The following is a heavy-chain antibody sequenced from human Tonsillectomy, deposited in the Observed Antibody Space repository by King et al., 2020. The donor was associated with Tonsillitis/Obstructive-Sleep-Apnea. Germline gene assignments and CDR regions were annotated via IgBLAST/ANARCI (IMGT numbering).Heavy chain of an antibody. V-gene: IGHV3-23*04. CDR2: ISGSGGST. CDR3: AKEAGYYDFWSGYYTGPLDY. Sequence: VQLVESGGGLVQPGGSLRLSCAASGFTFSSYAMSWVRQAPGKGLEWVSAISGSGGSTYYADSVKGRFTISRDNSKNTLYLKMNSLRAEDTAVYYCAKEAGYYDFWSGYYTGPLDYWGQGTLVTVSS. D-gene: IGHD3-3*01. J-gene: IGHJ4*02. CDR1: GFTFSSYA.